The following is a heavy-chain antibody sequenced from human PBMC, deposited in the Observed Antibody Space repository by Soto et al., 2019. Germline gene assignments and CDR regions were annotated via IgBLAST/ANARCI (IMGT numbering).Heavy chain of an antibody. CDR2: IIPIFGTA. CDR3: AREGVPTGWAPYYFDY. D-gene: IGHD1-1*01. V-gene: IGHV1-69*01. Sequence: QVQLVQSGAEVKKPGSSVKVSCKASGGTFSSYAISWVRQAPGQGLEWMGGIIPIFGTANYAQKFQGRVTITADESTSTAYMELSSLRSADTAVYYCAREGVPTGWAPYYFDYWGQGTLVTVSS. CDR1: GGTFSSYA. J-gene: IGHJ4*02.